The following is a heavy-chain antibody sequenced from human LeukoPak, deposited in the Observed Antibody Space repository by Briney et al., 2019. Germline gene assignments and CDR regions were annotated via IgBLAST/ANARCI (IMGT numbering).Heavy chain of an antibody. CDR1: GGSISSGGYY. V-gene: IGHV4-31*03. J-gene: IGHJ4*02. CDR3: ARADLGYYFDY. Sequence: NPSETLSLTCTVSGGSISSGGYYWSWIRQHPGKGLEWIGYIYHSGSTYYNPSLKSRVTISVDRSKNQFSLKLSSVTAADTAVYYCARADLGYYFDYWGQGTLVTVSS. CDR2: IYHSGST. D-gene: IGHD3-3*01.